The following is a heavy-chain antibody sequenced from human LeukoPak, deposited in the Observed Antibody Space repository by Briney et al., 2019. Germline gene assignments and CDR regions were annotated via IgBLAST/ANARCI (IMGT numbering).Heavy chain of an antibody. Sequence: GGSLRLSGAASGFTFSSYGMYWLRQAPGKGLEGVAFIRYDGSNKYYADSVKGRFTISRDNAKDSLYLRMNSLRAEDTALYYCAGSDTIGYSPREWDYWYFDLWGRGTLVTVSS. CDR3: AGSDTIGYSPREWDYWYFDL. J-gene: IGHJ2*01. V-gene: IGHV3-30*02. CDR2: IRYDGSNK. CDR1: GFTFSSYG. D-gene: IGHD3-22*01.